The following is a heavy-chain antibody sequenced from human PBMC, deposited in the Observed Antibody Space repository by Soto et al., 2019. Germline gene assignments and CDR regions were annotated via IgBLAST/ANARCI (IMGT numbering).Heavy chain of an antibody. J-gene: IGHJ5*02. CDR2: IWDDGSDK. D-gene: IGHD3-22*01. CDR1: GFTFRSYG. Sequence: LRLSCAASGFTFRSYGMHWVRQAPGKGLEWVAVIWDDGSDKRYADSVKGRFTVSRDNSKNTLFPQMSSLRAEDTAVYYCARDPQINSDTSGYVGSWGPGTLVTVSS. CDR3: ARDPQINSDTSGYVGS. V-gene: IGHV3-33*01.